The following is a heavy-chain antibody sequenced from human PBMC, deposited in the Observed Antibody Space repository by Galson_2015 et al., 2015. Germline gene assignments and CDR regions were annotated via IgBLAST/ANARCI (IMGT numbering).Heavy chain of an antibody. V-gene: IGHV3-30*18. Sequence: SLRLSCAASGFTFSSYGMHWVRQAPGKGLEWVAVISYDGSNKYYADSVKGRFTISRDNPKNTLYLQMNSLRAEDTAVCYCAKESLFYYYYMDVWGKGTTVTVSS. J-gene: IGHJ6*03. CDR2: ISYDGSNK. CDR1: GFTFSSYG. CDR3: AKESLFYYYYMDV.